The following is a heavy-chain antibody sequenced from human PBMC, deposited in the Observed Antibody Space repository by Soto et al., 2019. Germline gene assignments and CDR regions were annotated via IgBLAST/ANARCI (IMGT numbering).Heavy chain of an antibody. CDR2: INHSGST. D-gene: IGHD2-2*01. Sequence: SETLSLTCAVYGGSFSGYYWSWIRQPPGKGLEWIGEINHSGSTNYNPSLKSRVTISVDTSKNQFSLKLSSVTAADTAVYYCARRVWDIVVVPAEPYFDYWGQGTLVTVSS. CDR1: GGSFSGYY. CDR3: ARRVWDIVVVPAEPYFDY. J-gene: IGHJ4*02. V-gene: IGHV4-34*01.